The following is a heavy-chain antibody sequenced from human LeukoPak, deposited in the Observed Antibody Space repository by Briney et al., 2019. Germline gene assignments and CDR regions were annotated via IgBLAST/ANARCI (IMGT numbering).Heavy chain of an antibody. CDR2: INHSGST. CDR1: GGSFSGYY. V-gene: IGHV4-34*01. D-gene: IGHD2-2*01. Sequence: SETLSLTCAVYGGSFSGYYCSWIRQTPGKVLAWIGEINHSGSTNYNPSLKSRVTISVDTSKSQFSLKLSSVTDADTAVYYCARAPGDCSGPSCHPRYFQHWGQGTLVTVSS. J-gene: IGHJ1*01. CDR3: ARAPGDCSGPSCHPRYFQH.